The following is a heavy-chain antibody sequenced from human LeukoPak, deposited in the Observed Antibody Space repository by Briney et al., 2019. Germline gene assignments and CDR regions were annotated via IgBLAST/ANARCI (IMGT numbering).Heavy chain of an antibody. CDR1: GYSFTSYW. D-gene: IGHD3-22*01. CDR3: ARRSGYYDSSGYLFDD. CDR2: IYPGDSDT. Sequence: GESLKISCKGSGYSFTSYWIGWVRQMPGKGLEWMGIIYPGDSDTTYSPSFQGQVTISADKSISTAYLQWSSLKASDTAMYYCARRSGYYDSSGYLFDDWGQGTLVTVSS. V-gene: IGHV5-51*01. J-gene: IGHJ5*02.